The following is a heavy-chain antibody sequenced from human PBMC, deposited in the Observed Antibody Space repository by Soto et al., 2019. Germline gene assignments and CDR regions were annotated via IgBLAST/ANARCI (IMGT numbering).Heavy chain of an antibody. Sequence: PGGSLRLSCAASGFTFSSYGMHWVRQAPGKGLEWVAVIWYDGSNKYYADSVKGRFTISRDNSKNTLYLQMNSLRAEDTAVYYCARDWWITMVRGLPGQPQAAFDIWGQGTMVTVSS. D-gene: IGHD3-10*01. J-gene: IGHJ3*02. CDR3: ARDWWITMVRGLPGQPQAAFDI. CDR1: GFTFSSYG. V-gene: IGHV3-33*01. CDR2: IWYDGSNK.